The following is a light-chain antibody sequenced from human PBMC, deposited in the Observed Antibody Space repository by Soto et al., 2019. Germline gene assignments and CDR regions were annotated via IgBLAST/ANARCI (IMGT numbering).Light chain of an antibody. Sequence: EIVMTQSPATLSVSPGERATLSCRASQSVSSNFAWYQQKPGQAPRLLIYGASTRASGIPARFSGSGSGTEFTITISSLQFEDFAVYYCQQYNNWPPWTFGQGTKVEIK. CDR3: QQYNNWPPWT. CDR2: GAS. CDR1: QSVSSN. J-gene: IGKJ1*01. V-gene: IGKV3-15*01.